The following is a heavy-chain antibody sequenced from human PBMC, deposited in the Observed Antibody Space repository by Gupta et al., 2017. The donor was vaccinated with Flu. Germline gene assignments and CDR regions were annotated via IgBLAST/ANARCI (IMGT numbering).Heavy chain of an antibody. CDR2: IYYSGST. CDR1: GGSISSGGYY. D-gene: IGHD6-13*01. V-gene: IGHV4-31*03. CDR3: ARDTDSSSWSNPLKNYGMDV. Sequence: QVQLQESGPGLVKPSQTLSLTCTVSGGSISSGGYYWSWIRQHPGKGLEWIGYIYYSGSTYYNPSLKSRVTISVDTSKNQFSLKLSSVTAADTAVYYCARDTDSSSWSNPLKNYGMDVWGQGTTVTVSS. J-gene: IGHJ6*02.